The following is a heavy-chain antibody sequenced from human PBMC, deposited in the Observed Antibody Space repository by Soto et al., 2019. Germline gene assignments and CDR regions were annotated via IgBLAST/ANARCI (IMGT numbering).Heavy chain of an antibody. V-gene: IGHV4-30-4*01. D-gene: IGHD2-8*01. J-gene: IGHJ5*02. CDR1: GGSISSGDYY. CDR2: IYYSGST. Sequence: SETLSLTCTVSGGSISSGDYYWSWIRQPPGTGLEWIGYIYYSGSTYYNPSLKSRVTISVDTSKNQFSLKLSSVTAADTAVYYCAREVVLMVYAPTGWFDPWGQGTLVTVSS. CDR3: AREVVLMVYAPTGWFDP.